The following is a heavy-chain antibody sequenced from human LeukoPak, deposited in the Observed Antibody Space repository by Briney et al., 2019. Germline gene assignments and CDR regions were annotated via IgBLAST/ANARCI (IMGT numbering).Heavy chain of an antibody. D-gene: IGHD5-18*01. V-gene: IGHV4-39*01. CDR2: IYYSGST. CDR3: ARHSGYSYGYAYYYYYMDV. Sequence: SETLSPTCTVSGGSISSSSYYWGCIRQPPGKGLEWIGSIYYSGSTYYNPSLKSRVTISVDPSKNQFSLKLSSVTAADTAVYYCARHSGYSYGYAYYYYYMDVWGKGTTVTVSS. J-gene: IGHJ6*03. CDR1: GGSISSSSYY.